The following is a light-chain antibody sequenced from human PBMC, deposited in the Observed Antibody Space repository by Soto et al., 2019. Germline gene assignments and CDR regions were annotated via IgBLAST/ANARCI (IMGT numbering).Light chain of an antibody. CDR2: DVS. CDR1: DIETKT. V-gene: IGLV3-21*02. J-gene: IGLJ2*01. CDR3: QVWDSSTDQVV. Sequence: SYELTQPASVSVAPGQTARITCGGTDIETKTVHWYQQKPGQAPVLVLFDVSARPSGIPERFSGSNSRSTATLTISWIEVGDEADYYCQVWDSSTDQVVFGGGTKVTVL.